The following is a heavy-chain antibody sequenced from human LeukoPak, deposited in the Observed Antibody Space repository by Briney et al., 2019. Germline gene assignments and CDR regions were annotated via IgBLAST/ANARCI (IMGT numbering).Heavy chain of an antibody. V-gene: IGHV4-30-2*01. CDR2: IYDSEGT. D-gene: IGHD4-23*01. CDR1: GGSVSSGGYS. Sequence: SQTLSLTCAVSGGSVSSGGYSWSWIRQPPGKGLEWIGYIYDSEGTYYNPSLKSRVTISVDTSKNQFSLKLSSVTAADTAVYYCARGPTVGYFDYWGQGTLVTVSS. CDR3: ARGPTVGYFDY. J-gene: IGHJ4*02.